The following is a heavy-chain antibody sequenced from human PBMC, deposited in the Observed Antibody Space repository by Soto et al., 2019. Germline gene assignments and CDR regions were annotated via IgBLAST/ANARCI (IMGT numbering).Heavy chain of an antibody. CDR2: ISYDGSNK. D-gene: IGHD2-8*01. V-gene: IGHV3-30*18. Sequence: PGGSLRLSCAASGFTFSSYGMHWVRQAPGKGLEWVAVISYDGSNKYYADSVKGRFTISRDNSKNTLYLQMNSLRSEDTAVYYCAKDFSAMLYAFDIWGQGTMVTVSS. J-gene: IGHJ3*02. CDR1: GFTFSSYG. CDR3: AKDFSAMLYAFDI.